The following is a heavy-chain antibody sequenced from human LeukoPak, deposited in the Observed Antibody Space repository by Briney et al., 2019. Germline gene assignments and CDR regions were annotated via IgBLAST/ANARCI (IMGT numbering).Heavy chain of an antibody. Sequence: ASVKVSCKASGYTFTSYDINWVRQATGQGLEWMGWMNPNSGNTGYAQKFQGRVTMTRNTSISTAYMELSSLRSEDTAVYYCARLRRVWFGELRPKIFDYWGQGTLVTVSS. CDR2: MNPNSGNT. D-gene: IGHD3-10*01. J-gene: IGHJ4*02. CDR1: GYTFTSYD. CDR3: ARLRRVWFGELRPKIFDY. V-gene: IGHV1-8*01.